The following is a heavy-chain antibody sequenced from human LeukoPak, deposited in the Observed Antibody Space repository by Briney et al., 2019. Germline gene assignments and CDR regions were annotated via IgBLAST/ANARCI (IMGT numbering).Heavy chain of an antibody. J-gene: IGHJ4*02. Sequence: PSETLSLTCTVSGGSISSYYWSWIRQPPGKGLEWIGYIYYSGSTNYIPSLKSRVTISVDTSMNQFSLKLSSVTAADTAVYYCARLLIVGATLRYFDYWGQGTLVTVSS. CDR2: IYYSGST. CDR3: ARLLIVGATLRYFDY. V-gene: IGHV4-59*08. CDR1: GGSISSYY. D-gene: IGHD1-26*01.